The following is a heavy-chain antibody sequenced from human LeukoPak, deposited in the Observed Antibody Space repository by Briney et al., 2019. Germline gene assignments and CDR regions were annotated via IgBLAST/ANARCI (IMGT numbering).Heavy chain of an antibody. Sequence: ASVKVSCKASGYTFTSYGISWVRQGPGQGLEWMGWISAYNGNTNYAQKLHGRVTMTTDTSTSTAYMELTSLRSDDTAVYYCARDLRNIFTGYYVDYWGQGTLVTVSS. CDR3: ARDLRNIFTGYYVDY. V-gene: IGHV1-18*01. CDR2: ISAYNGNT. J-gene: IGHJ4*02. CDR1: GYTFTSYG. D-gene: IGHD3-9*01.